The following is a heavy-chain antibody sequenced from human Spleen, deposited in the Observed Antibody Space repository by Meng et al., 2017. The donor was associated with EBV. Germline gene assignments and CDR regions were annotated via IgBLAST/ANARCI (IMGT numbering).Heavy chain of an antibody. J-gene: IGHJ4*02. CDR1: GYTVTSFE. Sequence: QLVQFEAKLKKPGASVKASCKTSGYTVTSFEINLVRQATGQGLEWMGWMRPKSGNTGYAQKFQGRVTLTRNTSISTAYMELTNLRSEDTAIYYCARGKCSTTSCPIDHWGQGTLVTVSS. V-gene: IGHV1-8*01. D-gene: IGHD2-2*01. CDR3: ARGKCSTTSCPIDH. CDR2: MRPKSGNT.